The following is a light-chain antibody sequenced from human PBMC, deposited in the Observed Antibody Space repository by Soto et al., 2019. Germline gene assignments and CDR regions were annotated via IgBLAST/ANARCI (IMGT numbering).Light chain of an antibody. CDR2: KAS. V-gene: IGKV1-5*03. CDR3: QQYNSYPVFT. Sequence: DIQMTQSPSTLSASVGDRVTITCRASQSISSWLAWYQQKPGKAPKLLIYKASSLQSGVPSRFSGSGSGTEFTLTISSLQPDDFATYYCQQYNSYPVFTFGPGTKVDI. CDR1: QSISSW. J-gene: IGKJ3*01.